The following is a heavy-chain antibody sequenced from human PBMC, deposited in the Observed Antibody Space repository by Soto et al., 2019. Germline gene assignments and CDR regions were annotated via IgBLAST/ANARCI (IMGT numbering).Heavy chain of an antibody. CDR1: GFTFDDYA. Sequence: GGSLRLSCAASGFTFDDYAMHWVRQGPGKGLEWVSGISWNSGSIGYADSVKGRFTISRDNAKKSLYLQMNSLRAEDTAVYYCARGDYYDSSGPFSDAFDIWGQGTMVTVSS. J-gene: IGHJ3*02. V-gene: IGHV3-9*01. CDR3: ARGDYYDSSGPFSDAFDI. D-gene: IGHD3-22*01. CDR2: ISWNSGSI.